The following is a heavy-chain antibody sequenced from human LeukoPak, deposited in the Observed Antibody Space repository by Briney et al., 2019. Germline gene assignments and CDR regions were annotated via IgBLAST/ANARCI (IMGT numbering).Heavy chain of an antibody. D-gene: IGHD3-10*01. CDR3: ARDRGPDQGFDY. CDR2: IIPFFGTA. CDR1: GGTFSSYA. V-gene: IGHV1-69*05. Sequence: SVKVSCKASGGTFSSYAISWVRQAPGQGLEWMGGIIPFFGTANYAQMFQGRVTITTDESTSTAYMELSSLRSEDTVVYYCARDRGPDQGFDYWGQGTLVTVSS. J-gene: IGHJ4*02.